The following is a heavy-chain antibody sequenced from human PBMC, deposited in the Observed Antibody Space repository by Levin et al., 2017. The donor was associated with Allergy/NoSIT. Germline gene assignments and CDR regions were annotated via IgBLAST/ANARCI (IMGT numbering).Heavy chain of an antibody. CDR3: ARLKRPAGVYDSSDSFDV. V-gene: IGHV3-21*04. D-gene: IGHD5/OR15-5a*01. CDR2: VAQGARYI. Sequence: PGGSLRLSCAASGFTFKNYVFNWVRQAPGKGLEWVSAVAQGARYIYYADSVKGRFTISRDDSKNPVYLHLNNLTVEDTAVYYCARLKRPAGVYDSSDSFDVWGQGTMAIVSS. CDR1: GFTFKNYV. J-gene: IGHJ3*01.